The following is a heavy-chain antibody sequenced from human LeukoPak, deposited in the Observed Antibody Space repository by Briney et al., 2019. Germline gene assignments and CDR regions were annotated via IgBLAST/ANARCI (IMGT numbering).Heavy chain of an antibody. V-gene: IGHV3-48*01. Sequence: GSLRLSCAASGFTFSSYSMNWVRQAPGKGLEWVSYISSSSSTIYYADSVKGRFTISRDNAKNSLYLQMNSLRAEDKAVYYCARDVDTAMVGYFDYWGQGTLVTVSS. J-gene: IGHJ4*02. CDR1: GFTFSSYS. CDR2: ISSSSSTI. D-gene: IGHD5-18*01. CDR3: ARDVDTAMVGYFDY.